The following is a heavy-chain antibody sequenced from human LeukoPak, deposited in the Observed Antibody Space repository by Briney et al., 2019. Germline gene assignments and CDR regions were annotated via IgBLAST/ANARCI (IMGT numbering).Heavy chain of an antibody. D-gene: IGHD6-13*01. CDR2: VYYSGST. Sequence: PSEILSLTCTVSGGSIYSYYWSWIRQPPGKGLEWIGYVYYSGSTNYNPSLKSRVTISVDTSKNQFSLKLNSVNAADTAVYYCARSGTAAGRRDYWGQGTLVTVSS. V-gene: IGHV4-59*01. CDR3: ARSGTAAGRRDY. J-gene: IGHJ4*02. CDR1: GGSIYSYY.